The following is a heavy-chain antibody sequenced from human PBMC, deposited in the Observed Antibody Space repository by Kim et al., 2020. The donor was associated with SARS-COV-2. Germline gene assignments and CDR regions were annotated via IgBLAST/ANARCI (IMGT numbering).Heavy chain of an antibody. Sequence: GGSLRLSCAASGFTFSSYAMHWVRQAPGKGLEWGAVISYDGSNKYYADSVKGRFTISRDNSKNTLYLQMNSLRAEDTAVYYCARDGVAVAGKGAYYFDYWGQGTLVTVSS. CDR2: ISYDGSNK. CDR1: GFTFSSYA. CDR3: ARDGVAVAGKGAYYFDY. V-gene: IGHV3-30*04. D-gene: IGHD6-19*01. J-gene: IGHJ4*02.